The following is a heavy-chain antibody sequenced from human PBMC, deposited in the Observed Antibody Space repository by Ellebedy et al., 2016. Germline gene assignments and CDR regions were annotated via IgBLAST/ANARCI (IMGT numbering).Heavy chain of an antibody. CDR2: MNPNSGNT. CDR1: GYTFTSYD. CDR3: ARGPLGFLESCFDY. Sequence: ASVKVSXXASGYTFTSYDINWVRQATGQGLEWMGWMNPNSGNTGYAQKFQGRVTMTRITSISTAYMELSSLRSEDTAVYYCARGPLGFLESCFDYWGQGTLVTVSS. J-gene: IGHJ4*02. D-gene: IGHD3-3*01. V-gene: IGHV1-8*01.